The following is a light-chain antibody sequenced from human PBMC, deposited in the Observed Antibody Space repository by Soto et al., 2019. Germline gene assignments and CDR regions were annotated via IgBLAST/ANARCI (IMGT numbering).Light chain of an antibody. CDR1: QSVAGN. J-gene: IGKJ4*01. CDR2: GAF. Sequence: EIVMTQSPATLSVSPGEGDTLSCWASQSVAGNLAWYQQKPGQAPRLLIYGAFTRATGIPATFSGSGSGTEFTLTISSLQSEDFAVYYCQQYNKWPLTFGGGTKVEIK. CDR3: QQYNKWPLT. V-gene: IGKV3-15*01.